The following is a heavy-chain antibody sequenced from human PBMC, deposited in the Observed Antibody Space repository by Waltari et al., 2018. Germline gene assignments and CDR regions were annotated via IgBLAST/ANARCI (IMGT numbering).Heavy chain of an antibody. V-gene: IGHV1-69*12. Sequence: QVQLVQSGAEVKKPGSSVKVSCKASGGTFSSYAISWVRQAPGEWLGWLGGTIPIFGTANYAQKFQGRLTITADESTSTAYMELSSLRSEDAAVYYCASAPEWEPHGDWGQGTLVTVSS. D-gene: IGHD1-26*01. CDR2: TIPIFGTA. CDR1: GGTFSSYA. J-gene: IGHJ4*02. CDR3: ASAPEWEPHGD.